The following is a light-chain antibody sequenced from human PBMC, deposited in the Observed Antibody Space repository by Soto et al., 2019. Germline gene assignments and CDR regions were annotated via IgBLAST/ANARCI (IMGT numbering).Light chain of an antibody. CDR1: RSVLYSSNNNNY. CDR3: QQYYSTPQT. CDR2: WAS. Sequence: DIVMTQSPDSLAVSLGERATINCKSSRSVLYSSNNNNYLAWYQQKPGQPPKLLIYWASTRESGVPDRFSGSGFGTDYTLTISSLQAEDVAVYYCQQYYSTPQTFGQGTKVEI. V-gene: IGKV4-1*01. J-gene: IGKJ1*01.